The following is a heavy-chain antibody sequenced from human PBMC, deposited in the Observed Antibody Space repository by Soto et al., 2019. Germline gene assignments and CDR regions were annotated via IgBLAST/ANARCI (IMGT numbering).Heavy chain of an antibody. V-gene: IGHV1-18*01. CDR2: ISAYNGNT. D-gene: IGHD6-13*01. J-gene: IGHJ4*02. Sequence: ASVKVSCKASGGTFSSYGISWVRQAPGQGLEWMGWISAYNGNTNYAQKLQGRVTMTTDTSTSTAYMELRSLRSDDTAVYYCAIAGYSRRVIDYWGQGTLVTVSS. CDR1: GGTFSSYG. CDR3: AIAGYSRRVIDY.